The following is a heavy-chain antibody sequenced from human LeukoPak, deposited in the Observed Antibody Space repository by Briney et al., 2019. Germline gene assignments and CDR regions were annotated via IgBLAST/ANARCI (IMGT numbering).Heavy chain of an antibody. Sequence: VASEKVSCKASGYTFTGYYMHWVRQAPGQGLEWMGWINPNSGGTNYAQKFQGRVTMTRDTSISTAYMELSRLRSDDTAVYYCARDLYYYDSSGSLGYWGQGTLVTVSS. CDR1: GYTFTGYY. CDR2: INPNSGGT. J-gene: IGHJ4*02. V-gene: IGHV1-2*02. D-gene: IGHD3-22*01. CDR3: ARDLYYYDSSGSLGY.